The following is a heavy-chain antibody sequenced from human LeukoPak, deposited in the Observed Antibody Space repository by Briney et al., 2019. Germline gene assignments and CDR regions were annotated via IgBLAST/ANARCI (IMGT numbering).Heavy chain of an antibody. Sequence: GGSLRLSCAASGFTFSSYWMHWVRQAPGKGLVWVSRIHSDGSSTSYADSVKGRFTISRDNAKNTLYLQMNSLRAEDTAVYYCARARRGYDFWSGYYYLDYWGQGTLVTVSS. V-gene: IGHV3-74*01. CDR2: IHSDGSST. D-gene: IGHD3-3*01. CDR1: GFTFSSYW. J-gene: IGHJ4*02. CDR3: ARARRGYDFWSGYYYLDY.